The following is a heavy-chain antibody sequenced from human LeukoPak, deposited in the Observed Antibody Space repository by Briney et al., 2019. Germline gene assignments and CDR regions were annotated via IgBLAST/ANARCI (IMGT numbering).Heavy chain of an antibody. J-gene: IGHJ4*02. CDR3: ARDGDLYGSTSSDY. CDR2: INPNSGGT. V-gene: IGHV1-2*02. CDR1: GYTFTGYY. Sequence: ASVKVSCKASGYTFTGYYMHWVRQAPGQGLEWMGWINPNSGGTNYAQKFQGRVTMTGDTSISTAYMELSRLRSDDTAVYYCARDGDLYGSTSSDYWGQGTLVTVSS. D-gene: IGHD6-6*01.